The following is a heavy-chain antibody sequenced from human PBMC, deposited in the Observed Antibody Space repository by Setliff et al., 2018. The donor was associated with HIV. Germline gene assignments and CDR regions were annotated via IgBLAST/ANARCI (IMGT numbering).Heavy chain of an antibody. D-gene: IGHD4-4*01. CDR2: IDGDGSGT. CDR1: GFTCRKYW. V-gene: IGHV3-74*01. CDR3: VRDITTCWDV. J-gene: IGHJ6*02. Sequence: GGSLRLSCAASGFTCRKYWMHWVRQAPGKGLIWVSRIDGDGSGTSYADSVQGRFTISRDNAKNTLYLQMNSLRAEDTAVYYCVRDITTCWDVWGQGTTVTVSS.